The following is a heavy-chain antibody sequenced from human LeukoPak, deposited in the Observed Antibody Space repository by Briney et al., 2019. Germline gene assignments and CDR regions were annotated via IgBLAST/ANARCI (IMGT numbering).Heavy chain of an antibody. Sequence: SETLSLTCTVSGGSISSYYWSWIRQPPGKGLEWIGYIYYSGTINYNPSLKSRVTISVDTSKNQFSLKPSSVTAADTAVYYCARGVYIAAAQYAYWGQGTLVTVSS. J-gene: IGHJ4*02. CDR3: ARGVYIAAAQYAY. D-gene: IGHD6-13*01. CDR2: IYYSGTI. CDR1: GGSISSYY. V-gene: IGHV4-59*01.